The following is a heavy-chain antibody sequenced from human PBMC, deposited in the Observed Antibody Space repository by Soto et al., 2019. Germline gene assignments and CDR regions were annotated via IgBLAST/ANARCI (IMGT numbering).Heavy chain of an antibody. Sequence: QVQLVQSGAEGKKPGSSVKVSCKASGGTFSSYAISWVRQAPGQGLEWMGGIIPFSGTANYPQKFQGRVTITADESTSTANMELKSLGSEDTAVYYCATDYAVADTYYFGMHVWGQGTTVTVSS. CDR2: IIPFSGTA. CDR3: ATDYAVADTYYFGMHV. J-gene: IGHJ6*02. D-gene: IGHD6-19*01. V-gene: IGHV1-69*01. CDR1: GGTFSSYA.